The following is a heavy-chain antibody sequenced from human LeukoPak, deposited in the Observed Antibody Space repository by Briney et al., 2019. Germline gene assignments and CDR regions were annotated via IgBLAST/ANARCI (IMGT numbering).Heavy chain of an antibody. J-gene: IGHJ4*02. CDR3: AKELADCGGDCYSSFDY. CDR2: IRYDGTNK. Sequence: AGGSLRLSCAASRFTFRSYGMHWVRQAPGKGLEWVAFIRYDGTNKYYADSVKGRFTISRDNSKNTLYMEMNSLRDEDTAVYYCAKELADCGGDCYSSFDYWGQGTLVTVSS. V-gene: IGHV3-30*02. D-gene: IGHD2-21*02. CDR1: RFTFRSYG.